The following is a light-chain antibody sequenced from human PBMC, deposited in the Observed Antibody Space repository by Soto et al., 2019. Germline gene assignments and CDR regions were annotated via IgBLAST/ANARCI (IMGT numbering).Light chain of an antibody. CDR1: QSINNY. J-gene: IGKJ5*01. V-gene: IGKV1-39*01. CDR2: SAS. CDR3: QQSVTMPVT. Sequence: DTQIARSPSSLTFSVSDRHTKTCRASQSINNYLNWYLQRPGQAPKLLIRSASTLQRGVPSRFSCSGSRREFTLAIAVRLPADFGTYYWQQSVTMPVTFGHGTRLEIK.